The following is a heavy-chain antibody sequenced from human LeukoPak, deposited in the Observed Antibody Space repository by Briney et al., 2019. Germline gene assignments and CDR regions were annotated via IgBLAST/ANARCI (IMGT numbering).Heavy chain of an antibody. CDR3: ARGRGITMIVVVITSGLFDY. D-gene: IGHD3-22*01. Sequence: SETLPLTCAVYGGSFSGYYWSWIRQPPGKGLEWIGEINHSGSTNYNPSLKSRVTISVDTSKNQFSLKLSSVTAADTAVYYCARGRGITMIVVVITSGLFDYWGQGTLVTVSS. J-gene: IGHJ4*02. V-gene: IGHV4-34*01. CDR2: INHSGST. CDR1: GGSFSGYY.